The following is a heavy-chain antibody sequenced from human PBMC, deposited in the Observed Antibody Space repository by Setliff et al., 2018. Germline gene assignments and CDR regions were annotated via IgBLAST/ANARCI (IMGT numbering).Heavy chain of an antibody. CDR2: IHDSGTT. Sequence: PSETLSLTCNVSGGSISTSNYHWGWIRQPPGKGLEWIGSIHDSGTTYYNPSLKSRVTISIDTAKNHFSLTLSSATAADTATYYCARLCRGVTFACDVFDVWGPGTLVTVSS. CDR3: ARLCRGVTFACDVFDV. D-gene: IGHD2-21*02. CDR1: GGSISTSNYH. V-gene: IGHV4-39*07. J-gene: IGHJ3*01.